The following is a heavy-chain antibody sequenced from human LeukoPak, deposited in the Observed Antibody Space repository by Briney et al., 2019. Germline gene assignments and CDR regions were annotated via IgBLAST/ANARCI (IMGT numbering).Heavy chain of an antibody. CDR2: IYYSGST. D-gene: IGHD3-9*01. CDR3: ARVHSYYDILTGYYGGYYFDY. J-gene: IGHJ4*02. Sequence: SETLSLTCTVSGGSISSYYWSWIRQPPGKGLEWIGYIYYSGSTNYNPSLKSRVTISVDTSKNQFSLKLNSVTAADTAVYYCARVHSYYDILTGYYGGYYFDYWGQGTLVTVSS. CDR1: GGSISSYY. V-gene: IGHV4-59*01.